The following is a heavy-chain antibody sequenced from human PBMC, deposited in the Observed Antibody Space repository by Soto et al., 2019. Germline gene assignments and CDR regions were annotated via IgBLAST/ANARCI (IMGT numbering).Heavy chain of an antibody. J-gene: IGHJ4*02. CDR1: GYTLTELS. V-gene: IGHV1-24*01. D-gene: IGHD3-10*01. CDR3: ATSRYGSGID. CDR2: FDPEDGET. Sequence: ASVKVSCTVSGYTLTELSMHWVRQAPGKGLEWMGGFDPEDGETIYAQKFQGRVTMTEDTSTDTAYMELSSLGSEDTAVYHCATSRYGSGIDWGQGTLVTVSS.